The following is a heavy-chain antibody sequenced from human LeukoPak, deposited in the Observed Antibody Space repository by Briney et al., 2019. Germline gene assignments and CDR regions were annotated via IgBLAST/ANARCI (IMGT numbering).Heavy chain of an antibody. D-gene: IGHD1-7*01. CDR1: GFTVGSNY. CDR2: MYRGGDT. Sequence: QPGGSLRLSCTTSGFTVGSNYMSWVRQAPGKGLEWVSVMYRGGDTYYADFVKGRFTVSRDNAKNSLYLQMNSLRAEDMALYYCAKTPYKNWNYPYYFDYWGQGTLVTVSS. V-gene: IGHV3-53*05. J-gene: IGHJ4*02. CDR3: AKTPYKNWNYPYYFDY.